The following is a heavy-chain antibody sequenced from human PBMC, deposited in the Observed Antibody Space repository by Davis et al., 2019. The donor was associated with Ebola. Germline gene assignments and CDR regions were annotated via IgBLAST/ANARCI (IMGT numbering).Heavy chain of an antibody. D-gene: IGHD6-19*01. J-gene: IGHJ4*02. V-gene: IGHV3-23*01. CDR1: GFTYSTHA. Sequence: PGGSLRLPCAASGFTYSTHAMNWVRQAPGQGLEWVSSISAYGENTYYADSVKGRFTISRDNSKNTLYLHMISLRADDTAIYYCAKDGAVAGFDSWGQGALVTVSS. CDR2: ISAYGENT. CDR3: AKDGAVAGFDS.